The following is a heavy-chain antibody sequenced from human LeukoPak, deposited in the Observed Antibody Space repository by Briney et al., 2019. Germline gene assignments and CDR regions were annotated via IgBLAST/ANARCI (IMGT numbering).Heavy chain of an antibody. V-gene: IGHV3-30*18. CDR1: GFTFSSYG. CDR3: AKAHYYGSGTYYLEH. CDR2: ISYDGSNK. Sequence: PGGSLRLSCAASGFTFSSYGMHWVRQAPGKGLEWLAVISYDGSNKYYADSVKGRFTISRDNSKNALYLQMNSLRTEDTAVYYCAKAHYYGSGTYYLEHWGQGTLVTVSS. D-gene: IGHD3-10*01. J-gene: IGHJ4*02.